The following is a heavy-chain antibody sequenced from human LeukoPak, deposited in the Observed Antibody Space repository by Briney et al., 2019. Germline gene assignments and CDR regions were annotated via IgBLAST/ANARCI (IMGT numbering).Heavy chain of an antibody. D-gene: IGHD3-16*02. CDR2: INHSGST. J-gene: IGHJ4*02. CDR1: GGSFSGYY. Sequence: SETLSLTCAVYGGSFSGYYWSWIRQPPGKELEWIGEINHSGSTNYNPSLKSRVTISVDTSKNQFSLKLSSVTAADTAVYYCARSHYDYVWGSHRYPNYFDYWGQGTLVTVSS. V-gene: IGHV4-34*01. CDR3: ARSHYDYVWGSHRYPNYFDY.